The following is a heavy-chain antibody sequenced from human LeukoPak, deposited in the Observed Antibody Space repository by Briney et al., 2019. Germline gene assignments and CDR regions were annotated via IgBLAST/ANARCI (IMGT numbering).Heavy chain of an antibody. V-gene: IGHV3-23*01. D-gene: IGHD3-10*01. CDR3: AKDDAWIRFGE. CDR1: GFIFSNYA. CDR2: IRPRGDIK. J-gene: IGHJ4*02. Sequence: GGSLRLSCAASGFIFSNYAISWVRQAPGKGLEWVSGIRPRGDIKYYADSVKGRFTISRDNSKKTLYLELSSLTGEDTAVYYCAKDDAWIRFGEWSQGTLVTVSS.